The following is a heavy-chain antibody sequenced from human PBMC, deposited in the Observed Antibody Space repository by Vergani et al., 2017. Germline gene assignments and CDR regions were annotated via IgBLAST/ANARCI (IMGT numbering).Heavy chain of an antibody. D-gene: IGHD2-2*01. CDR2: IIPIFGTA. J-gene: IGHJ5*02. CDR1: GGTFSSYA. Sequence: QVQLVQSGAEVKKPGSSVKVSCKASGGTFSSYAISWVRQATGQGLEWMGGIIPIFGTANYAQKFQGRVTITEDESTSTAYMELSSLRSEDTAVYYCASGGDIVVVPAAKNWFDPWGQGTLVTVSS. V-gene: IGHV1-69*01. CDR3: ASGGDIVVVPAAKNWFDP.